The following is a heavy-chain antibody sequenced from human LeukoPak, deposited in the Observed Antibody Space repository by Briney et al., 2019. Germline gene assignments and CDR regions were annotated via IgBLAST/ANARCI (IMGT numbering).Heavy chain of an antibody. D-gene: IGHD5-12*01. CDR2: ISSSSTYI. Sequence: PGGSLRLSCAASGFTFSSYSINWVRQAPGKGLEWVSSISSSSTYIYYADSLKGRFTISRDNSKNTLYLQMNSLRAEDTAVYYCARVSRYSGYDYYLDYWGQGTLVTVSS. CDR1: GFTFSSYS. V-gene: IGHV3-21*01. CDR3: ARVSRYSGYDYYLDY. J-gene: IGHJ4*02.